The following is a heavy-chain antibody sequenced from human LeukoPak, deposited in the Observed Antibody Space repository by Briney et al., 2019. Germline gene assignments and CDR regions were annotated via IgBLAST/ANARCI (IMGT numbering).Heavy chain of an antibody. CDR3: ARSRTGSGFLFDY. V-gene: IGHV1-2*02. CDR2: INPNSGGT. D-gene: IGHD3-10*01. Sequence: ASVTVSCTASGYTFTCYYMHWVRQAPGQGLEWMGWINPNSGGTNYAQKFQGRVTMTRDTSISTAYMELSRLRSDDTAVYYCARSRTGSGFLFDYWGQGTLVTVSS. CDR1: GYTFTCYY. J-gene: IGHJ4*02.